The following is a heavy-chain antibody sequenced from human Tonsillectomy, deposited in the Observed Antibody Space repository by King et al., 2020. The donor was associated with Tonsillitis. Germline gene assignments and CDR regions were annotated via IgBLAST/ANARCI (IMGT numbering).Heavy chain of an antibody. CDR3: AKLDSSGWYDDLHYAVDV. D-gene: IGHD6-19*01. V-gene: IGHV3-30*18. CDR1: GFTFSNYG. Sequence: QVQLVESGGGVVQPGRSLRLSCAASGFTFSNYGMHWVRQAPGKGLEWVAVISYEGSKKYYADSVKGRFTISRDNSKNTLNLEMYSLRAEDTAVYYCAKLDSSGWYDDLHYAVDVWGQGTTVTVSS. CDR2: ISYEGSKK. J-gene: IGHJ6*02.